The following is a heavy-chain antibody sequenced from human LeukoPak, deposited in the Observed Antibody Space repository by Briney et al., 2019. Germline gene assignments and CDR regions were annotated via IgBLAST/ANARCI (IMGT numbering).Heavy chain of an antibody. D-gene: IGHD3-22*01. Sequence: SVKVSCKASGGTFSSCAISWVRQAPGQGLEWMGGIIPIFGTANYAQKFQGRVTITADESTSTAYMELSSLRSEDTAVYYCARAARVVATKYYYDSSGYHLVYWGQGTLVTVSS. CDR3: ARAARVVATKYYYDSSGYHLVY. V-gene: IGHV1-69*13. CDR2: IIPIFGTA. CDR1: GGTFSSCA. J-gene: IGHJ4*02.